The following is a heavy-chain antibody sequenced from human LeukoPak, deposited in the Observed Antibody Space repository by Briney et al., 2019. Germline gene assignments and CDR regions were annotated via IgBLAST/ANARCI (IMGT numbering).Heavy chain of an antibody. CDR2: ISDSGGST. V-gene: IGHV3-23*01. D-gene: IGHD2-15*01. CDR3: AKGRYCSGGSCFLAMVHTNDY. CDR1: GFTFSSYA. J-gene: IGHJ4*02. Sequence: GGSLRLSCAASGFTFSSYAMSWVRQAPGKGLEWVSAISDSGGSTYYADSVKGRFTISRDNSKNTLYLQMNSLRAEDTAVYYCAKGRYCSGGSCFLAMVHTNDYWGQGTLVTVSS.